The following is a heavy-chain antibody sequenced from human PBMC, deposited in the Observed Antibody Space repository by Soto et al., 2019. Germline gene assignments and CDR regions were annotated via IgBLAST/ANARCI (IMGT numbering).Heavy chain of an antibody. D-gene: IGHD5-12*01. CDR2: ISYDGSNK. V-gene: IGHV3-30*18. CDR1: GFTFSSYG. CDR3: AKDNGSGCDWLRVGDASDI. Sequence: QVQLVESGGGVVQPGRSLRLSCAASGFTFSSYGMHWGLQAPGKGLEWVAVISYDGSNKYYADSVKGRLTISRDNSKNTLYLQMNSLSGEDTAVYYCAKDNGSGCDWLRVGDASDIWGQGTMVTVSS. J-gene: IGHJ3*02.